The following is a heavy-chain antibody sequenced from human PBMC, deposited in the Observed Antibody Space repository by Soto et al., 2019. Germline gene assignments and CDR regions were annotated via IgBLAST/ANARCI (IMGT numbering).Heavy chain of an antibody. CDR3: AAIVDDYGRGDQYYFDY. Sequence: QMPLVQSGPEVKKPGTSVKVSCKASGFTFTSSAMQWVRQARGQRLEWIGWIVVGSGNTNYAQKFQERVTITRDMSTSTAYMELSSLRSEDTAVYYCAAIVDDYGRGDQYYFDYWGQGTLVTVSS. CDR2: IVVGSGNT. J-gene: IGHJ4*02. V-gene: IGHV1-58*02. CDR1: GFTFTSSA. D-gene: IGHD4-17*01.